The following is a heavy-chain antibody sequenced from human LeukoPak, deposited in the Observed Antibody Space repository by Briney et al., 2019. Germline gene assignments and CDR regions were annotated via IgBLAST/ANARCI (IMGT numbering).Heavy chain of an antibody. CDR1: GYIFTSYW. V-gene: IGHV5-51*01. J-gene: IGHJ4*02. D-gene: IGHD3-3*01. CDR3: ARRDPGGFWIDY. Sequence: GESLKISCKGSGYIFTSYWIAWVRQMPGEGLEWMGIIYPGDSDTRYSPSFQGQVTISADKSIKTAHLQWSSLKASDTAMYYCARRDPGGFWIDYWGQGTLVTVSS. CDR2: IYPGDSDT.